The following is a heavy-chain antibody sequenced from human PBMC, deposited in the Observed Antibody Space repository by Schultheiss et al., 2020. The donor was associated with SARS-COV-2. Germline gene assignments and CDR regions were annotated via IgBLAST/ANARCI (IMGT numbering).Heavy chain of an antibody. V-gene: IGHV4-61*08. J-gene: IGHJ4*02. CDR2: IYYSGST. CDR1: GGSISSGGYY. Sequence: SETLSLTCTVSGGSISSGGYYWSWIRQPPGKGLEWIGYIYYSGSTNYNPSLKSRVTISVDTSKNQFSLKLSSVTAADTAVYYCARGAGSYYILDYWGQGTLVTVSS. D-gene: IGHD1-26*01. CDR3: ARGAGSYYILDY.